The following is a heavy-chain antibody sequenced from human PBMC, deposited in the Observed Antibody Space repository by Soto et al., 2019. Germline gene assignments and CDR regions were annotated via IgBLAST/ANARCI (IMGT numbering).Heavy chain of an antibody. CDR3: ARGYYDTSAYYNGLSWFDP. V-gene: IGHV4-31*03. D-gene: IGHD3-22*01. J-gene: IGHJ5*02. Sequence: SETLSLTCTVAGGSITSGGYYWSWIRHLPGKGLEWTGFIYNSETAYYNPSLKSRLSISGDTSKNEFSLKLSSVTAADSAVYHCARGYYDTSAYYNGLSWFDPWGQGTLVTVSS. CDR2: IYNSETA. CDR1: GGSITSGGYY.